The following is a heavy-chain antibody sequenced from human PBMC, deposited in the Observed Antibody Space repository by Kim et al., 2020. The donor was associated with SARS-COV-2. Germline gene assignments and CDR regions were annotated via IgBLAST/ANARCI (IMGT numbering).Heavy chain of an antibody. D-gene: IGHD3-22*01. CDR3: TTDRMASYYDSSGSTGDY. Sequence: GGSLRLSCAASGFTFSNSWMSWVRQAPGKGLEWVARIKSKTDGGTTDYAAPVKCRFTISRDDSKNTLYLQMNSLKTEDTAVYYCTTDRMASYYDSSGSTGDYWGQGTLVTVSS. V-gene: IGHV3-15*01. CDR1: GFTFSNSW. J-gene: IGHJ4*02. CDR2: IKSKTDGGTT.